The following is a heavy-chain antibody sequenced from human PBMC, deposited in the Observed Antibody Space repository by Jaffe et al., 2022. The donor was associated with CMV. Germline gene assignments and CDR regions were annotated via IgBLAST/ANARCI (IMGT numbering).Heavy chain of an antibody. V-gene: IGHV4-59*01. J-gene: IGHJ6*03. CDR3: ARVILYFGEVDEYNYYMDV. Sequence: QVQLQESGPGLVKPSETLSLTCTVSGGSISNYYWSWIRQPPGKGLEWMGYISSRGRTNYNASLKSRVTISMDTSKNQFSLELTSVTAADTAVYYCARVILYFGEVDEYNYYMDVWGKGTTVTVSS. D-gene: IGHD3-10*01. CDR2: ISSRGRT. CDR1: GGSISNYY.